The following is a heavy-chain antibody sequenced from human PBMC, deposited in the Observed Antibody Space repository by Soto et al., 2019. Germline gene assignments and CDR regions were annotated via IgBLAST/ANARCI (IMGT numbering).Heavy chain of an antibody. D-gene: IGHD5-12*01. CDR3: VRQGIDYLHGLVDV. J-gene: IGHJ6*02. CDR2: VYYTGDT. CDR1: SGPSRSHN. V-gene: IGHV4-59*08. Sequence: QVQVQQPGPGLVKPSETLSLTCTVSSGPSRSHNWGWIRQPPGRGLEWIGYVYYTGDTSYNPSLKXXVXXSADTSTNHISLTLRSVTAADTAVYYCVRQGIDYLHGLVDVWGQGTTVSVSS.